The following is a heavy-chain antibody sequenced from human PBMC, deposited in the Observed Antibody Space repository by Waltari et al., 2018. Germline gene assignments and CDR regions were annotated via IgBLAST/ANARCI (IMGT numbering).Heavy chain of an antibody. CDR2: IIPIFGTA. CDR1: GGTFSSYA. J-gene: IGHJ6*03. V-gene: IGHV1-69*14. CDR3: ASSRGSYEADYYYYMDV. D-gene: IGHD1-26*01. Sequence: QVQLVQSGAEVKKPGSSVKVSCKASGGTFSSYAISWVRQAPGQGLEWMGGIIPIFGTANYAQKFQGRVTITADKSTSTAYMELSSLRSEDTAVYYCASSRGSYEADYYYYMDVWGKGTTVTVSS.